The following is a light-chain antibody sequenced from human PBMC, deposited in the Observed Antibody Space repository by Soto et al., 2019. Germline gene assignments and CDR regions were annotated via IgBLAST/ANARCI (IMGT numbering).Light chain of an antibody. CDR2: AAS. V-gene: IGKV1-39*01. CDR3: QQSYSTPHT. Sequence: DIQMTHSPSSLSASVGDRLTITCLASQSISSYLNWYQQKPGKAPKLLIYAASSLQSGVPSRFSGSGSGTDFTLTISSLQPEDFATYYCQQSYSTPHTFGQGTRLEIK. J-gene: IGKJ5*01. CDR1: QSISSY.